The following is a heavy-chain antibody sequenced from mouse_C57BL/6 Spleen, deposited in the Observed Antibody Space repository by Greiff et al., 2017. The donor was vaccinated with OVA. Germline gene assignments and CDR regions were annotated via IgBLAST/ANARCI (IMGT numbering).Heavy chain of an antibody. CDR1: GFTFSSYA. V-gene: IGHV5-9-1*02. J-gene: IGHJ1*03. CDR3: TRDLLRQRYFDV. CDR2: ISSGGDYI. D-gene: IGHD1-2*01. Sequence: EVQVVESGEGLVKPGGSLKLSCAASGFTFSSYAMSWVRQTPEKRLEWVAYISSGGDYIYYADTVKGRFTISRDNARNTLYLQMSSLKSEDTAMYYCTRDLLRQRYFDVWGTGTTVTVSS.